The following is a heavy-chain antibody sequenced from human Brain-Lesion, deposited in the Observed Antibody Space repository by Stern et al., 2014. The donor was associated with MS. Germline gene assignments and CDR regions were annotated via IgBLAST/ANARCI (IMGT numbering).Heavy chain of an antibody. D-gene: IGHD2-15*01. CDR1: GFSLSNAAMG. V-gene: IGHV2-26*01. J-gene: IGHJ4*02. Sequence: QVTLKESGPGLVKPTETHTLTCSVSGFSLSNAAMGGSWIRQPPGKALECLAHIFSTGETAYSTSLKSRLTISKDPTRSQVVITMTNMDPVDTATYYCARMREYCSGGICFAGYYDSWGQGTLVTVSS. CDR2: IFSTGET. CDR3: ARMREYCSGGICFAGYYDS.